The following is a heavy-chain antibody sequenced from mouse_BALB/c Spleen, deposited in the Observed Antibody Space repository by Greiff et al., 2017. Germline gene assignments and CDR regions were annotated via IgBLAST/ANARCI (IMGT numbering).Heavy chain of an antibody. CDR1: GFTFSDYG. J-gene: IGHJ4*01. V-gene: IGHV5-15*02. D-gene: IGHD3-1*01. CDR2: ISNLAYSI. CDR3: AREGFDAMDY. Sequence: EVQLVASGGGLVQPGGSRTLSCAASGFTFSDYGMSWVRQAPGKGPEWVAFISNLAYSIYYADTVTGRFTISRENAKNTLYLEMSSLRSEDTAMYYCAREGFDAMDYGGQGTAGTV.